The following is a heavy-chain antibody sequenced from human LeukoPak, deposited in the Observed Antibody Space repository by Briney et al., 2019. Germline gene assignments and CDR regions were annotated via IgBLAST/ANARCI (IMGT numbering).Heavy chain of an antibody. CDR1: GFSFNKYA. Sequence: GGSLRLSCVGSGFSFNKYAASWVRQAPGKGLEWVAGMAGGGATYHADSVKGRFVISRDNSKNTVYLQMNSLRAEDTALYFCAKDKIVGDGRWDFDYWGQGTLVTVSS. CDR2: MAGGGAT. V-gene: IGHV3-23*01. J-gene: IGHJ4*02. CDR3: AKDKIVGDGRWDFDY. D-gene: IGHD3-10*01.